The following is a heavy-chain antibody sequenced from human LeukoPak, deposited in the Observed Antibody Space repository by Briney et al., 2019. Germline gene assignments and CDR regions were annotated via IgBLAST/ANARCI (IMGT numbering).Heavy chain of an antibody. J-gene: IGHJ5*02. D-gene: IGHD3-16*01. CDR2: IYYSGST. Sequence: TSETLSLTCTVSGGSISSSSYYWGWLRQPPGKGLEWIGSIYYSGSTYYNPSLKSRVTISVDTSKNQFSLKLSSVTAADTAVYYCARGQWGSGASGGDFDPWGQGTLVTVSS. CDR3: ARGQWGSGASGGDFDP. CDR1: GGSISSSSYY. V-gene: IGHV4-39*07.